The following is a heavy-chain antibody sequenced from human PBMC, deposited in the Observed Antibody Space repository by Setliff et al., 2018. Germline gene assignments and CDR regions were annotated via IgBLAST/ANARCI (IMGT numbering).Heavy chain of an antibody. CDR3: ARDLGHGGDSDY. J-gene: IGHJ4*02. D-gene: IGHD2-21*02. CDR2: IGHTGGI. Sequence: PSETPSLTCTVSGYSISSGYIWGWIRQPPGKGLEWVGNIGHTGGINYNPSLKSRLTISRDTSKNQVSLKLNSVTATDTAVYYCARDLGHGGDSDYWGQGILVTVSS. CDR1: GYSISSGYI. V-gene: IGHV4-38-2*02.